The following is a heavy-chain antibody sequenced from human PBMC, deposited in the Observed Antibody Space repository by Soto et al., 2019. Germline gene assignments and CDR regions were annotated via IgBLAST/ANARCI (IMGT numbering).Heavy chain of an antibody. Sequence: DSVKVSCKASGYTFTTHYMHWVRQAPGQGLEWMGIINPSGGNTNYAQKFQGRVTMTSDTSTSTVYMELSSLTTDDTAVYYCARVIVPTTVTTSNWYDPWGQGTLRTVSS. CDR2: INPSGGNT. J-gene: IGHJ5*02. V-gene: IGHV1-46*01. D-gene: IGHD4-17*01. CDR3: ARVIVPTTVTTSNWYDP. CDR1: GYTFTTHY.